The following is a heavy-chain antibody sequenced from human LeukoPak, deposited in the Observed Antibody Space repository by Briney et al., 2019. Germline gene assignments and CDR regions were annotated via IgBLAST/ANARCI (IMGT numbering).Heavy chain of an antibody. CDR1: GGSISSGSYY. Sequence: SETLSLTCTVSGGSISSGSYYWSWIRQPAGKGLEWIGRIYTSGSTNYNPSLKSRVTISLDTSKNQFSLKKSSVTAADTAEYYCARLTMVRGVIYGTDWYFDLWGRGTLVTVSS. V-gene: IGHV4-61*02. D-gene: IGHD3-10*01. J-gene: IGHJ2*01. CDR2: IYTSGST. CDR3: ARLTMVRGVIYGTDWYFDL.